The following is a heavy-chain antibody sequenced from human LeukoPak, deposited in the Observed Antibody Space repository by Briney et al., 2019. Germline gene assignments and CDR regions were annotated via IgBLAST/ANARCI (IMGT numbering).Heavy chain of an antibody. CDR1: GFTFNNYW. Sequence: QPGGSLRLSCAASGFTFNNYWMHWVRQAPGKGLAWVSRINSDETSTTYADSVKGRFTISRDNAKNSLYLQMNSLRAEDTAVYYCARRVDGGNSRTIFDYWGQGTLVTVSS. D-gene: IGHD4-23*01. V-gene: IGHV3-74*01. CDR3: ARRVDGGNSRTIFDY. J-gene: IGHJ4*02. CDR2: INSDETST.